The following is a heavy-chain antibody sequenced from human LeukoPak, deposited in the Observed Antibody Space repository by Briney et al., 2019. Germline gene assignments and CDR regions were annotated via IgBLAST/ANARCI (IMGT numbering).Heavy chain of an antibody. Sequence: GGSLRLSCAASGFTFSSYAMSWVRQAPGKGLEWVSAISGSGGSTYYADSVKGRFTISRDNSKNTLYLQMNSLRAEDTSVYYCAGEYVETVLSRGVPRYYHHYYMDVWGKGTTVTVSS. CDR3: AGEYVETVLSRGVPRYYHHYYMDV. J-gene: IGHJ6*03. V-gene: IGHV3-23*01. D-gene: IGHD2-8*02. CDR1: GFTFSSYA. CDR2: ISGSGGST.